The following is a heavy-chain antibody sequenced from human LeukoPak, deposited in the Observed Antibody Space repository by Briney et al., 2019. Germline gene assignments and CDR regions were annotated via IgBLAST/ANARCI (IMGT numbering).Heavy chain of an antibody. CDR3: ARTRGYSYGLGDWFDP. D-gene: IGHD5-18*01. V-gene: IGHV4-39*01. Sequence: SETLSLTCTVSGGSISSSSYYWGWIRQPPGKGLEWIGSIYYSGSTYYNPSLKSRFTISVDTSKNQFSLKLSSVTAADTAVYYCARTRGYSYGLGDWFDPWGQGTLVTVSS. CDR1: GGSISSSSYY. J-gene: IGHJ5*02. CDR2: IYYSGST.